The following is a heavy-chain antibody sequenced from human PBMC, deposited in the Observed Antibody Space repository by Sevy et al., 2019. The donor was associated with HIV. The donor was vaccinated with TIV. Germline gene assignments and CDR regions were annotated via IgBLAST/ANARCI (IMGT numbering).Heavy chain of an antibody. CDR1: GFTFSSYA. Sequence: GGSLRLSCAASGFTFSSYAMSWVRQAPGKGLEWVSAISGSGGSTYYADSVKGRFTISIDNSKNTQYLQMNSLRAEDTAVYYCAKDQDGYNSYFSIDYWGQGTLVTVSS. CDR3: AKDQDGYNSYFSIDY. CDR2: ISGSGGST. V-gene: IGHV3-23*01. D-gene: IGHD5-12*01. J-gene: IGHJ4*02.